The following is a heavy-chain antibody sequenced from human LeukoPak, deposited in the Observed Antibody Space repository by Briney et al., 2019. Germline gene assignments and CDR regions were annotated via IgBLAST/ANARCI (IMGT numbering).Heavy chain of an antibody. Sequence: SVKVSCKASGGTFSSYAISWVRQAPGQGLEWMGGIIPIFGTANYAQKFQGRVTITADKSTSTAYMELSSLRSEDTAVYYCARAPGYSGYDAPFDYWGQGTLVTVSS. CDR1: GGTFSSYA. CDR2: IIPIFGTA. CDR3: ARAPGYSGYDAPFDY. V-gene: IGHV1-69*06. J-gene: IGHJ4*02. D-gene: IGHD5-12*01.